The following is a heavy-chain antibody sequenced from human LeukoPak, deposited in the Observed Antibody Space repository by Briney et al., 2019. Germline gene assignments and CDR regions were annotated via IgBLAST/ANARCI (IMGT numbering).Heavy chain of an antibody. CDR1: GFTFSSYE. Sequence: PGGSLRLSCAASGFTFSSYEMNWVRQAPGKGLEWVSYISSSGSTIYYADSVKGRFTISRDNAKNSLYLQMNSLRAEDTAVYYCARRLYYGVDVWGQGTTVTVSS. CDR3: ARRLYYGVDV. V-gene: IGHV3-48*03. J-gene: IGHJ6*02. CDR2: ISSSGSTI. D-gene: IGHD2-21*01.